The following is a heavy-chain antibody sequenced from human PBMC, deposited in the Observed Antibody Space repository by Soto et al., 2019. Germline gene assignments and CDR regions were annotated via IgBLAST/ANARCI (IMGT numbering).Heavy chain of an antibody. D-gene: IGHD2-15*01. Sequence: QVQLQQWGAGLLKPSETLSLTCAVNGGSFTGYYWSWVRQPPGKGLEWIGEIKDGGSTNYSPSLRSRVTISAYTSKKQFSLKVTSVTAADTAVYYCARGQEGVVATHWDQGTLVTVSS. CDR1: GGSFTGYY. CDR3: ARGQEGVVATH. V-gene: IGHV4-34*01. J-gene: IGHJ4*02. CDR2: IKDGGST.